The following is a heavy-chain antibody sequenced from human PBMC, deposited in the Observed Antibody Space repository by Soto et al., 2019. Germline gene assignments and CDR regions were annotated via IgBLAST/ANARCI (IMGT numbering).Heavy chain of an antibody. D-gene: IGHD6-6*01. CDR2: IYYSGST. V-gene: IGHV4-61*01. Sequence: ASETLSLTCTVSGGSVSSGSYYWSWIRQPPGKGLACIGYIYYSGSTNYNPSLKSRVTISVDTSKNQFSLKLTSVTAADTAVYYCARMRIVSRQNPYYYYVMYVWGQGTTVPGSS. CDR1: GGSVSSGSYY. CDR3: ARMRIVSRQNPYYYYVMYV. J-gene: IGHJ6*02.